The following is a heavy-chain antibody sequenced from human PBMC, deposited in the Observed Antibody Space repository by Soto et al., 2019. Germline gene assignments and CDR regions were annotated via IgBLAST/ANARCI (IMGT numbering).Heavy chain of an antibody. V-gene: IGHV1-69*06. J-gene: IGHJ6*02. CDR1: GGTFSSCA. Sequence: SVKVSCKASGGTFSSCAISWVRQAPGQGLEWMGGIIPIFGTANYAQKFQGRVTITADKSTSTAYMELSSLRSEDTAVYCCARVSGVRLVYYYYYGMDVWGQGTTVTVS. CDR2: IIPIFGTA. D-gene: IGHD3-10*01. CDR3: ARVSGVRLVYYYYYGMDV.